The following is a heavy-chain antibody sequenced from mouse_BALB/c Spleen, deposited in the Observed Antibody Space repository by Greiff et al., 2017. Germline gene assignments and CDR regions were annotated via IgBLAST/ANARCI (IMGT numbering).Heavy chain of an antibody. CDR2: INPSTGYT. CDR3: TRETFEDYAMDY. J-gene: IGHJ4*01. V-gene: IGHV1-7*01. Sequence: QVQLKQSGAELAKPGASVKMSCKASGYTFTSYWMHWVKQRPGQGLEWIGYINPSTGYTEYNQKFKGKATLTADKSSSTAYMELRSLTSEDSAVYYCTRETFEDYAMDYWGQGTSVTVSS. CDR1: GYTFTSYW.